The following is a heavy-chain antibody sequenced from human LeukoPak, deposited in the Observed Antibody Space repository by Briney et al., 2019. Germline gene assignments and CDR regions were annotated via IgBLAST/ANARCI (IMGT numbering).Heavy chain of an antibody. J-gene: IGHJ3*02. V-gene: IGHV4-31*03. Sequence: SETLSLTCTVSGGSISSSSYYWSWIRQHPGKGLEWIGYIYYSGSTYYNPSLKSRLTISVDTSKNQFSLKLSSVTAADTAIYYCATPRLGELSPNDAFDIWGQGTMVTVSS. CDR3: ATPRLGELSPNDAFDI. CDR1: GGSISSSSYY. D-gene: IGHD3-16*02. CDR2: IYYSGST.